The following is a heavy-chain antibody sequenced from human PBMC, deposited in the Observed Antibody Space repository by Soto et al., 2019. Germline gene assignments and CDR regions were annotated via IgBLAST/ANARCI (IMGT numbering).Heavy chain of an antibody. Sequence: SETLSLTCAVYGGSFSGYYWSWIRQPPGKGLERIGEINHSGSTNYNPSLKSRVTISVDTSKNQFSLKLSSVTAADTAVYYCARGSLLWFGELLYAYYYGMDVWGQGTTVTVSS. CDR2: INHSGST. CDR1: GGSFSGYY. D-gene: IGHD3-10*01. CDR3: ARGSLLWFGELLYAYYYGMDV. V-gene: IGHV4-34*01. J-gene: IGHJ6*02.